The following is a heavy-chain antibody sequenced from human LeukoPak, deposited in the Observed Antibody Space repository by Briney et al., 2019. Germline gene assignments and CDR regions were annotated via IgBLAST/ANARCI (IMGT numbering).Heavy chain of an antibody. CDR2: INHSGST. CDR1: GGSFSGYY. D-gene: IGHD3-10*01. J-gene: IGHJ5*02. CDR3: ARLRLWFGEPTLGFDP. Sequence: SETLSLTCAVYGGSFSGYYWSWIRQPPGTGVEWIGEINHSGSTNYNPSLKSRVTISVDTSKNQFSLKLSSVTAADTAVYYCARLRLWFGEPTLGFDPWGQGTLVTVSS. V-gene: IGHV4-34*01.